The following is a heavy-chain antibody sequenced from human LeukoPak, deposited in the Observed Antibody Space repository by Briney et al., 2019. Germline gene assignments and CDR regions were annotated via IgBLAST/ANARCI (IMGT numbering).Heavy chain of an antibody. D-gene: IGHD2-2*01. CDR1: GFTFSSYA. V-gene: IGHV3-23*01. CDR3: AKSARCSSTSCFTRGPTYYYYYYMDV. CDR2: ISGSGGST. Sequence: GGSLRLSCAASGFTFSSYAMSWVRQAPGKGLEWVSAISGSGGSTYYADSVKGRFTISRDNSKNTLYLQMNSLRAEDTAVYYCAKSARCSSTSCFTRGPTYYYYYYMDVWGKGTTVTVSS. J-gene: IGHJ6*03.